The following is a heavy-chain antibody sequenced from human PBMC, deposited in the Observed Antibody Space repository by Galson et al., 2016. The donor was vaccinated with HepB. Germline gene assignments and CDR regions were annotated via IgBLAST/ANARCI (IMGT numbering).Heavy chain of an antibody. CDR1: GFTFSNYA. J-gene: IGHJ6*02. Sequence: SLRLSCAVSGFTFSNYALHWVRQAPGKGLQWVAVLSSDENNKYYADSVKGRFTISADNFKNTLYLQMVSLRVEDTAVYFCARSYDFWSGYYVDYYYYGMDVWGQGTTVTVSS. CDR3: ARSYDFWSGYYVDYYYYGMDV. CDR2: LSSDENNK. V-gene: IGHV3-30-3*01. D-gene: IGHD3-3*01.